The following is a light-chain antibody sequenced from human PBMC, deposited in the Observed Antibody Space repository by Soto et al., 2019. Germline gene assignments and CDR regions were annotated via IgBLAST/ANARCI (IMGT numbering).Light chain of an antibody. V-gene: IGKV3D-7*01. J-gene: IGKJ1*01. CDR2: GAS. Sequence: EIVMTQSPATLSLSPGERATLSCRASQSVSSRYLAWYQQKPGQAPRLLIYGASSRATGIPARFSGSGSGTDFTLTISSLQPEDFATYYCLQDFNYPWTFGQGTKVDIK. CDR3: LQDFNYPWT. CDR1: QSVSSRY.